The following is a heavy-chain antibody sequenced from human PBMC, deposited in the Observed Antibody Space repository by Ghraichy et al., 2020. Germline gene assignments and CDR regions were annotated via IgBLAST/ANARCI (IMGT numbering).Heavy chain of an antibody. CDR1: GGSISSSSYY. J-gene: IGHJ4*02. D-gene: IGHD5-18*01. V-gene: IGHV4-39*01. CDR2: IYYSGST. Sequence: SVTLSLTCTVSGGSISSSSYYWGWIRQPPGKGLEWIGSIYYSGSTYYNPSLKSRVTISVDTSKNQFSLKLSSVTAADTAVYYCASKGYSYGWGSDYWGQGTLVTVSS. CDR3: ASKGYSYGWGSDY.